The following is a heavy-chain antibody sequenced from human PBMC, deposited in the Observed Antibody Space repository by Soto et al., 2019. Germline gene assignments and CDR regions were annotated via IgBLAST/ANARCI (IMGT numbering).Heavy chain of an antibody. Sequence: PSQTLSLTCAISGDSVSSNSAAWNWIRQSPSRGLEWLGRTYYRSRWYNDYAVSVKSRITVNPDTSKNQFSLHLNSVTPEDTAVYYCTTVDLLDYYYYGMDVWGQGTTVTVSS. J-gene: IGHJ6*02. D-gene: IGHD3-9*01. CDR1: GDSVSSNSAA. V-gene: IGHV6-1*01. CDR2: TYYRSRWYN. CDR3: TTVDLLDYYYYGMDV.